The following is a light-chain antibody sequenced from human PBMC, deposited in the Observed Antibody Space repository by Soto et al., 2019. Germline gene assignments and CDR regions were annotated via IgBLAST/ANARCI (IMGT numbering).Light chain of an antibody. CDR2: GVS. Sequence: QSALTQPPSASGSPGQSATISCTGTSSDVGGYNFVSWYQQHPGKAPKLMIYGVSKRPSGVPDRFSGSKSGNTASLTVSGLQAEDEADYYCSSYAGSNNFVVFGGGTKLTVL. CDR3: SSYAGSNNFVV. J-gene: IGLJ2*01. CDR1: SSDVGGYNF. V-gene: IGLV2-8*01.